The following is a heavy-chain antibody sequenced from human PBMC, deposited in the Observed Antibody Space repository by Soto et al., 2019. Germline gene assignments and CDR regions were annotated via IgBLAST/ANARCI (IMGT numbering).Heavy chain of an antibody. CDR2: IISIFGTA. CDR1: GGTFSSYA. Sequence: QVQLVQSGAEVKKPGSSVKVSCKASGGTFSSYAISWVRQAPGQGLEWMGGIISIFGTADYAQKFQGRVTITADESTSTVYMELSSLRSEDTAVYYCASHSGSSPEGRYYYGMDVWGQGTTVTVSS. V-gene: IGHV1-69*12. CDR3: ASHSGSSPEGRYYYGMDV. J-gene: IGHJ6*02. D-gene: IGHD1-26*01.